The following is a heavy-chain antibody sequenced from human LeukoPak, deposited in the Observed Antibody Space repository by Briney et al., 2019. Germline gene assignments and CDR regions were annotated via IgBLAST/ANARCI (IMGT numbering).Heavy chain of an antibody. J-gene: IGHJ4*02. CDR2: IIGSGGST. Sequence: PGGSLRLSCAASGFTFSGYAMNWVRQAPGKGLEWVSGIIGSGGSTFYADSVKGRFTISRDNSKNTLFLQMESLRAEDTAVYYCAKEERRDSSGYHFDYWGQGTLVTVSS. V-gene: IGHV3-23*01. CDR1: GFTFSGYA. CDR3: AKEERRDSSGYHFDY. D-gene: IGHD3-22*01.